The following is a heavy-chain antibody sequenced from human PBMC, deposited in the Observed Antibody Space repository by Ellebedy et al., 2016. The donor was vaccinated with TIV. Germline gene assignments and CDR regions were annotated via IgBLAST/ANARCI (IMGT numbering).Heavy chain of an antibody. CDR3: ARDGRYYDSSGYDY. Sequence: SETLSLXXAISGDSVSSNSAAWNWIRQSPSRGLEWLGRTYYRSKWYNDYAVSVKSRITINPDTSKNQFSLQLNSVTPEDTAVYYCARDGRYYDSSGYDYWGQGTLVTVSS. J-gene: IGHJ4*02. CDR1: GDSVSSNSAA. V-gene: IGHV6-1*01. CDR2: TYYRSKWYN. D-gene: IGHD3-22*01.